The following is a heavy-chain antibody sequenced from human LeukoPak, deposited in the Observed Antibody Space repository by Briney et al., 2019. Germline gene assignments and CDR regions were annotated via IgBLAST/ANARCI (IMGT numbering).Heavy chain of an antibody. J-gene: IGHJ4*02. V-gene: IGHV1-18*01. Sequence: ASVKISCKASGYTFTNYGIRWVRQAPGQGLEWMGWISGYNGNTNYAQKLQGRVTMTTDTSTRTADMEMRSLRSDDTDVYYCARDGYSGYDRFDYWGQGNLVTVSS. D-gene: IGHD5-12*01. CDR2: ISGYNGNT. CDR1: GYTFTNYG. CDR3: ARDGYSGYDRFDY.